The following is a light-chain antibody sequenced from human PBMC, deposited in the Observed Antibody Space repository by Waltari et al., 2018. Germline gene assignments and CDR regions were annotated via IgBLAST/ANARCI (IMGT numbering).Light chain of an antibody. CDR1: QVISNY. Sequence: DIQMTQSPSSLSASVGDRVTITCRASQVISNYLAWYQQKPGKVPKLLINAASTLQSGVPSRISGSGSGTDFTLTISSLQPEDVATYYCQKYDNAPWTFGQGTKVEIK. CDR3: QKYDNAPWT. CDR2: AAS. V-gene: IGKV1-27*01. J-gene: IGKJ1*01.